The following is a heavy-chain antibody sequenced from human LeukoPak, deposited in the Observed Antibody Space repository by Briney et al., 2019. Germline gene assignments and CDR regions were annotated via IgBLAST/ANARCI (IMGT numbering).Heavy chain of an antibody. D-gene: IGHD3-16*01. Sequence: GGSLRLSCAASGITFSSNTMNWVRQAPGKGLEWVSSISSSSTYIYYADSVKGRFTISRDNAKNSLYLQMNSLRAEDTAVYYCARDRTGGVDYWGQGTLVTVSS. CDR3: ARDRTGGVDY. CDR2: ISSSSTYI. CDR1: GITFSSNT. V-gene: IGHV3-21*01. J-gene: IGHJ4*02.